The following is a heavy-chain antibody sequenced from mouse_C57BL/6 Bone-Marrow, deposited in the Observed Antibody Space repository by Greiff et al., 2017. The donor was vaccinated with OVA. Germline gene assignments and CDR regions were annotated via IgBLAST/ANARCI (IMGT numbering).Heavy chain of an antibody. CDR2: IHPSDSDT. J-gene: IGHJ3*01. Sequence: QVQLQQPGAELVKPGASVKVSCKASGYTFTSYWMHWVKQRPGQGLEWIGRIHPSDSDTNYNQKFKGKATLTVDKSSSPAYMQLSSLTSEDSAVYYCAIEGIYPTGFAYWGQGTLVTVSA. D-gene: IGHD2-1*01. CDR1: GYTFTSYW. CDR3: AIEGIYPTGFAY. V-gene: IGHV1-74*01.